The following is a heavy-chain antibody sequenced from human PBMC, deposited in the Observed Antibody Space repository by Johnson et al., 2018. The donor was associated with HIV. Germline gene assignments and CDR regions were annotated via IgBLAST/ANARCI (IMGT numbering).Heavy chain of an antibody. Sequence: VLLLESGGGLVKPRGSLRLSCAGSGFRFSDYYMSWIRQAPGKGLEWVSYISSSGSTIYYADFVKGRFTISRDNAKKSLYLQMNSLRAEDTALYYCARDSTPWGGDYVAYAFDIWGRGTMVTVSS. D-gene: IGHD4-17*01. J-gene: IGHJ3*02. CDR3: ARDSTPWGGDYVAYAFDI. CDR1: GFRFSDYY. CDR2: ISSSGSTI. V-gene: IGHV3-11*04.